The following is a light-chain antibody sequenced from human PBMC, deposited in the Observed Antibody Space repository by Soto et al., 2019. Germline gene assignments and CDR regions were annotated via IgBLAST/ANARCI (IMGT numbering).Light chain of an antibody. V-gene: IGKV1-5*01. CDR1: QSISNW. Sequence: IQMTPSPSTLSASVGDRVTITCRASQSISNWLAWYQQKPGTAPKVLIYHASNLQSGVPSRFSGSGSGTDFTLTISSLQPEDFATYYCLQDYNYPRTFGQGTKVDIK. J-gene: IGKJ1*01. CDR2: HAS. CDR3: LQDYNYPRT.